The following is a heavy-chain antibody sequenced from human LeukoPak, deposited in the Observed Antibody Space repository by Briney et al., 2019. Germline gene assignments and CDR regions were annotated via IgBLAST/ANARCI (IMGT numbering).Heavy chain of an antibody. Sequence: PSETLSLTCTVSGGSISSSYWSRIRQPPGKGLEWIGYIFYSGSTNYNPSLKSRVTISVDTSKNQFSLKLSSVTAADTAVYYCARYDGYTQYWGQGTLVTVSS. CDR1: GGSISSSY. V-gene: IGHV4-59*01. CDR2: IFYSGST. CDR3: ARYDGYTQY. D-gene: IGHD5-24*01. J-gene: IGHJ4*02.